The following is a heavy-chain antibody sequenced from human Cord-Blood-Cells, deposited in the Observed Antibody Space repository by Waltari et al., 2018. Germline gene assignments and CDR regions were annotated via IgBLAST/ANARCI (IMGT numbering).Heavy chain of an antibody. V-gene: IGHV1-46*01. CDR1: GYTFTSYY. Sequence: QVQLVTSGAEVKKPGASVKVSCKASGYTFTSYYMHWVRQAPGQGLEWMGIHNRSGGRTSYAKKFKGKVTMTRDTATSTVYMEVSRLRSEDTAVYYCARVVDYDSSGYYSFDIWGQGTMVTVSS. D-gene: IGHD3-22*01. CDR2: HNRSGGRT. CDR3: ARVVDYDSSGYYSFDI. J-gene: IGHJ3*02.